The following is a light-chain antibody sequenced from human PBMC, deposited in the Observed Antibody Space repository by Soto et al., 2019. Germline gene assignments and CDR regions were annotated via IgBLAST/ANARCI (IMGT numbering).Light chain of an antibody. Sequence: QSVLTQPASVSGSPGQSITISCTGTTSDVGTYDYVSWYQHQPGKAPKVMIYEVSNRPSGVSDRFSGSKSGNTASLTISGLQAEDEADYYCSSYVGATTRVFGTGTKLTVL. CDR2: EVS. J-gene: IGLJ1*01. V-gene: IGLV2-14*01. CDR3: SSYVGATTRV. CDR1: TSDVGTYDY.